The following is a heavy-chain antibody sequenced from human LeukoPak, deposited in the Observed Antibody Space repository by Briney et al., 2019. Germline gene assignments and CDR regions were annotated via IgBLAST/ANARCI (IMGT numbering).Heavy chain of an antibody. J-gene: IGHJ6*02. CDR1: GYTFTSYY. V-gene: IGHV1-46*01. D-gene: IGHD6-19*01. Sequence: ASVKVSCKASGYTFTSYYMHWVRQAPGQGLEWMGIINPSGGSTSYAQKFQGRVTMTRDTSTSTAYMELSSLRSEDTAVYYCAREVMYSSGWYGGMDVWGQGTTVTVSS. CDR3: AREVMYSSGWYGGMDV. CDR2: INPSGGST.